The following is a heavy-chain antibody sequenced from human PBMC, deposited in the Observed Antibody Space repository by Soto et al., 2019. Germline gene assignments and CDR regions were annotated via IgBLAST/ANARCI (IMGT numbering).Heavy chain of an antibody. V-gene: IGHV3-66*01. CDR1: GFTVSNNY. CDR2: IFSAGST. D-gene: IGHD3-3*01. Sequence: VQLVESGGGLVQPGGSLRLSCAASGFTVSNNYMTWVRQAPGCGLDWVSIIFSAGSTYYADSVRGRFTISRVNSKNTVYLQMSSLRAEDTAIYYCARGAGGISRRSPALDSWGQGALVTVSS. CDR3: ARGAGGISRRSPALDS. J-gene: IGHJ5*02.